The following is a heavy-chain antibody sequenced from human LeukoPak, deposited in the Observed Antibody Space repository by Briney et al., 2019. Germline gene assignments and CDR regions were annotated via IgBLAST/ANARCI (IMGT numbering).Heavy chain of an antibody. V-gene: IGHV1-18*01. D-gene: IGHD4-17*01. CDR2: ISAYNGNT. Sequence: ASVKVSCKASGYTFTSYGISWVRQAPGQGLEWMGWISAYNGNTNYAQKFQGRATITADKSTSTAYMELSSLRSEDTAVYYCARGHDYGDWVNPTNLGYWGQGTLVTVSS. J-gene: IGHJ4*02. CDR3: ARGHDYGDWVNPTNLGY. CDR1: GYTFTSYG.